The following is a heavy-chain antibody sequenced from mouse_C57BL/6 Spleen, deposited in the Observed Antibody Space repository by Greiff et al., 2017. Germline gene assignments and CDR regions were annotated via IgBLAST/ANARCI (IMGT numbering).Heavy chain of an antibody. Sequence: EVKLVESGGGLVQPGGSLSLSCAASGFTFTDYYMSWVRQPPGKALAWLGFIRNKANGYTTEYSASVKGRFTISRDNSQSILYLQMNALRAEDSATYYCARSFYYYGSTGFAYWGQGTLVTVSA. J-gene: IGHJ3*01. CDR1: GFTFTDYY. D-gene: IGHD1-1*01. CDR2: IRNKANGYTT. CDR3: ARSFYYYGSTGFAY. V-gene: IGHV7-3*01.